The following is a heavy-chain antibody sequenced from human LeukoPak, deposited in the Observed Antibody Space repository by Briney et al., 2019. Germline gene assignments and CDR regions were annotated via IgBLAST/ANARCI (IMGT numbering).Heavy chain of an antibody. V-gene: IGHV4-39*07. J-gene: IGHJ4*02. D-gene: IGHD3-3*01. CDR1: GGSISSSSYY. Sequence: SATLSLTCTVSGGSISSSSYYWGWIRQPPGKGLEWIGSIYCSGSTYYNPSLKSRVTISVDTTTNQSSLKLSSVTAADTAVYYCAREAPSYDFWSGYLWIFDYWGQGTLVTVSS. CDR3: AREAPSYDFWSGYLWIFDY. CDR2: IYCSGST.